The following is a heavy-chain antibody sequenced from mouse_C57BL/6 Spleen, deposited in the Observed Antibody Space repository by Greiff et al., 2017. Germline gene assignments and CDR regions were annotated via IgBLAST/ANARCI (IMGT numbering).Heavy chain of an antibody. V-gene: IGHV1-69*01. J-gene: IGHJ3*01. D-gene: IGHD2-2*01. CDR2: IDPSDNYT. CDR1: GYTFTSYW. Sequence: QVQLQQPGAELVMPGASVKLSCKASGYTFTSYWMHWVKQRPGQGLEWIGEIDPSDNYTNYNQKFKGKSTLTVDKSSCTAYMQLSSLTSEDSAVYYCASGGGYGYGGAWFAYWGQGTLVTVSA. CDR3: ASGGGYGYGGAWFAY.